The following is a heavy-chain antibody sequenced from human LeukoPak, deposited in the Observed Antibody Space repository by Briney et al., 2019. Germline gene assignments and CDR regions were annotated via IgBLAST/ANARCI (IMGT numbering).Heavy chain of an antibody. CDR3: ARDMSTRVTPISYAFDV. J-gene: IGHJ3*01. V-gene: IGHV1-46*01. CDR1: ENTFTNYY. CDR2: IHPNGDRT. Sequence: ASVKVSCKASENTFTNYYMHWVRQAPGQGLGWLGIIHPNGDRTSYAQTVQGRVSMTRDTTTTTVYMELSSLRCVDTAVYYCARDMSTRVTPISYAFDVWGQGTMVTVSS. D-gene: IGHD4-23*01.